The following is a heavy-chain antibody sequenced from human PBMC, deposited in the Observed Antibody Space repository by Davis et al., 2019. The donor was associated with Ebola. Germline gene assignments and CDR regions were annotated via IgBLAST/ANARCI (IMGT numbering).Heavy chain of an antibody. V-gene: IGHV3-23*01. CDR2: IRGSGGST. Sequence: PGGSLRLSCAASGFTFSSYAMSWVRQAPGKGLEWVSAIRGSGGSTYYADSVKGRFTISRHNSKNTLYLQMNSLRAEDTAVYYCARVSSGWAYYFDHWGQGTLVTVSS. CDR1: GFTFSSYA. CDR3: ARVSSGWAYYFDH. D-gene: IGHD6-19*01. J-gene: IGHJ4*02.